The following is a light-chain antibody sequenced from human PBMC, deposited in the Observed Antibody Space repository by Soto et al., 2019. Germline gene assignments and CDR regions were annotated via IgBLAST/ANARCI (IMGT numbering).Light chain of an antibody. CDR2: DAS. V-gene: IGKV3-11*01. J-gene: IGKJ1*01. CDR1: QSVSSY. CDR3: RRRSNWPTGT. Sequence: IVLTQSPATLSLSPGESATLSCRASQSVSSYLAWYQQTPGQAPRLLNYDASHRATCIPARVSGRGSGTDFPLSVSGLEPEVFAVYYGRRRSNWPTGTFGQGTKVE.